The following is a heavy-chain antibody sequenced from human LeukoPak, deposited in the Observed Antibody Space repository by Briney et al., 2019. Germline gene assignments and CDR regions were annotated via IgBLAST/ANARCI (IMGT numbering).Heavy chain of an antibody. CDR2: INPNSGGT. CDR3: ARSRGYSYGYPATFDY. V-gene: IGHV1-2*02. J-gene: IGHJ4*02. CDR1: GYTFTGYY. Sequence: GASVKVSCKASGYTFTGYYMHWVRRAPGQGLEWMGWINPNSGGTNYAQKFQGRVTMTRDTSISTAYMELSRLRSDDTAVYYCARSRGYSYGYPATFDYWGQGTLVTVSS. D-gene: IGHD5-18*01.